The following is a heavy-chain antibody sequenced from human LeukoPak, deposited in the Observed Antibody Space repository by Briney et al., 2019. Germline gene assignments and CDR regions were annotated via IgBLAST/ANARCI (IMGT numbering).Heavy chain of an antibody. CDR1: GYTFTSYG. V-gene: IGHV1-18*01. J-gene: IGHJ4*02. CDR3: ARDSTSSGWYSFDY. CDR2: ISAYNGNT. Sequence: GASVKVSCKASGYTFTSYGISWVRQAPGQGLEWMGWISAYNGNTNYAQKLQGRVTMTTDTSTSTAYMELRSLRSDDTAVYYCARDSTSSGWYSFDYWGQGTLVTVSS. D-gene: IGHD6-19*01.